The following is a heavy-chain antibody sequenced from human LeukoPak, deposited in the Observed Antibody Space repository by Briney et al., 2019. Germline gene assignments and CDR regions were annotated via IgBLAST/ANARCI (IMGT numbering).Heavy chain of an antibody. V-gene: IGHV4-59*01. CDR1: GGSFSGYY. CDR2: IYYSGST. Sequence: SETLSLTCAVYGGSFSGYYWSWIRQPPGKGLEWIGYIYYSGSTNYNPSLKSRVTISVDTSKNQFSLKLSSVTAADTAVYYCARAAYYYDSSGYYYYYYYYMDVWGKGTTVTISS. CDR3: ARAAYYYDSSGYYYYYYYYMDV. J-gene: IGHJ6*03. D-gene: IGHD3-22*01.